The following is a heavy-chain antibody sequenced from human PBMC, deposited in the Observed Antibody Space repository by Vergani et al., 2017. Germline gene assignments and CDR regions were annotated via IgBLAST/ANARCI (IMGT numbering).Heavy chain of an antibody. CDR1: GGPISSYY. Sequence: QVKLQESGQGLVKPSETLSLTCTVSGGPISSYYWSWIRQPQGKGLEWIGYIYYSGSTNYNPSLKSRVTISVDTSKNQFSLKLSSVTAADTAVYYCARGVSFGVVRVGWFDPWGQGTLVTVSS. CDR3: ARGVSFGVVRVGWFDP. D-gene: IGHD3-3*01. CDR2: IYYSGST. J-gene: IGHJ5*02. V-gene: IGHV4-59*01.